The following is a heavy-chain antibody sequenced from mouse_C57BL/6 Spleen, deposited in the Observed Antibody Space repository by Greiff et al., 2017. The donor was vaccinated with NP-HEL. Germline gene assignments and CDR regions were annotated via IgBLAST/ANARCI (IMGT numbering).Heavy chain of an antibody. CDR3: ASDRDGSNYWYFDV. Sequence: QVQLQQPGTELVKPFPSVKLSCKASFHTSTIYFIHWVNHMPGQGLEWIGNINPSNVFINCNEKFKSKATLTVDKSSSTAYMQLSSLTAEDSAVYYCASDRDGSNYWYFDVWGTGTTVTVSS. D-gene: IGHD1-1*01. V-gene: IGHV1-53*01. CDR1: FHTSTIYF. CDR2: INPSNVFI. J-gene: IGHJ1*03.